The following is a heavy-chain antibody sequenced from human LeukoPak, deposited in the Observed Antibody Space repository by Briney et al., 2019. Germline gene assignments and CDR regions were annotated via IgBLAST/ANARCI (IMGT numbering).Heavy chain of an antibody. V-gene: IGHV3-33*06. Sequence: GSLRLSCAASGFTFSSYGMHWVRQAPGKGLEWVAVIWYDGSNKYYADSVKGRFTISRDNSKNTLYLQMNSLRAEDTAVYYCAKGIVGATMPFDYWGQGTLVTVSS. CDR1: GFTFSSYG. CDR3: AKGIVGATMPFDY. CDR2: IWYDGSNK. J-gene: IGHJ4*02. D-gene: IGHD1-26*01.